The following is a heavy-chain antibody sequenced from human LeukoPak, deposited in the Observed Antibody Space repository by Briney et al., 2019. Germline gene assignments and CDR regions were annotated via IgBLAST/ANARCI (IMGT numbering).Heavy chain of an antibody. Sequence: PGGSLRLSCAASGFTFSSYGMHWVRQAPGKGLEWVAVIWYDGSNKYYADSVKGRFTISRDNSKNTLYLQMNSLRAEDTAVYYCARVGTVTPPYYCYGMDVWGQGTTVTVSS. V-gene: IGHV3-33*08. CDR3: ARVGTVTPPYYCYGMDV. CDR1: GFTFSSYG. D-gene: IGHD4-4*01. CDR2: IWYDGSNK. J-gene: IGHJ6*02.